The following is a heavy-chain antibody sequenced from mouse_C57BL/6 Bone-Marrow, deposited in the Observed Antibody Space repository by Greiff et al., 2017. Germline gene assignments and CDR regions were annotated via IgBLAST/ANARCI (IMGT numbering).Heavy chain of an antibody. J-gene: IGHJ4*01. V-gene: IGHV1-75*01. Sequence: QVQLQQSGPELVKPGASVKISCKASGYTFTDYYINWVKQRPGQGLEWIGWIFPGCGTTYYNEQFKGKATLTVDNSSSTAYMLLSTLTSEDSAVYFCARLGAMAYWGQGTLVTVSS. CDR1: GYTFTDYY. CDR2: IFPGCGTT. CDR3: ARLGAMAY.